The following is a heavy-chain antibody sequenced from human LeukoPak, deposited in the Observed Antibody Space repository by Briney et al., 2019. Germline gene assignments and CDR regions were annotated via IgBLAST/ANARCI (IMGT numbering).Heavy chain of an antibody. CDR3: TTGEGIAARLYYYMDV. V-gene: IGHV3-23*01. J-gene: IGHJ6*03. D-gene: IGHD6-6*01. Sequence: GTSLRLSCAASGFTFSSYAMSWVRQAPGEGLEWVSGVSGDGGITYYADSVKGRFTISRDNSKNTLYLEMNSLRAEDTAVYYCTTGEGIAARLYYYMDVWGKGTTVTVSS. CDR2: VSGDGGIT. CDR1: GFTFSSYA.